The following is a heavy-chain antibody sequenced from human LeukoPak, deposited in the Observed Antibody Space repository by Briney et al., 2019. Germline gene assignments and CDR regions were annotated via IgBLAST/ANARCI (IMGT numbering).Heavy chain of an antibody. CDR3: ATRGDFARFEDLED. CDR1: GFTFSIDW. D-gene: IGHD7-27*01. V-gene: IGHV3-7*01. J-gene: IGHJ4*01. CDR2: IGQDGRET. Sequence: PGGSLRLSCVVNGFTFSIDWRDWVRQAPGKGLEWVAFIGQDGRETNYAGSVKGRFTISRDNAKNSLYLQMNNLRVEDTAVYFCATRGDFARFEDLEDWGKGTVVTVSS.